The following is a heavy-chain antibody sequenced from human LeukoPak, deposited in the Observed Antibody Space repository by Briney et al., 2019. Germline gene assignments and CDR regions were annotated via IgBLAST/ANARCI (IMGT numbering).Heavy chain of an antibody. CDR2: IYTSGIT. J-gene: IGHJ4*02. Sequence: PSQTLSLTCTVPGGSINSGSYFWSWIRQPAGKGLEWIGRIYTSGITNYNSSLMSRATISIDTSKNQFSLKLSSVTAADTAVYYCARSNSGSYRELDYWGQGALATVSS. V-gene: IGHV4-61*02. D-gene: IGHD1-26*01. CDR3: ARSNSGSYRELDY. CDR1: GGSINSGSYF.